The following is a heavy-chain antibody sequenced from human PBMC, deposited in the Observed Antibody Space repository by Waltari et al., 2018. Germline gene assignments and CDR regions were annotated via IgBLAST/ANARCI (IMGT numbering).Heavy chain of an antibody. J-gene: IGHJ4*02. CDR2: IWYDCSNT. CDR3: ARETGSSSEAY. V-gene: IGHV3-33*01. D-gene: IGHD6-6*01. Sequence: HVQLVESGGGVVQPGSSLRLFCAESGLTFSNYGMPWLRQAPGKGLQWVAVIWYDCSNTNYADYVKGRFTITRDNSKNTLYLQMNSLRAEDTAVYYCARETGSSSEAYWGQGTLVSVSS. CDR1: GLTFSNYG.